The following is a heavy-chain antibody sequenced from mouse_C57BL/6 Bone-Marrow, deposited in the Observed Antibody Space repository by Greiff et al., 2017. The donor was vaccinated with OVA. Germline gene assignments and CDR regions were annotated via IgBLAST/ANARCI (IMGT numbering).Heavy chain of an antibody. J-gene: IGHJ3*01. CDR1: GYTFTDYY. CDR3: ARRGSYGSSYGWAY. Sequence: VQLQQSGPVLVKPGASVKMSCKASGYTFTDYYMNWVKQSHGKSLEWIGVINPYNGGTSYNQKFKGKATLTVDKSSSTAYMELNSLTSEDSAVYHCARRGSYGSSYGWAYWGQGTLVTVSA. CDR2: INPYNGGT. V-gene: IGHV1-19*01. D-gene: IGHD1-1*01.